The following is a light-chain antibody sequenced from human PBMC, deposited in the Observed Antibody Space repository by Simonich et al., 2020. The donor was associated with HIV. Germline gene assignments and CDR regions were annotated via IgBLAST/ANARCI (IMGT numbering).Light chain of an antibody. J-gene: IGKJ1*01. CDR3: QQYYSTPQT. V-gene: IGKV4-1*01. CDR1: QGVLSSSNNKNY. Sequence: DIVMTQSPDSLAVSLGERATINCKSSQGVLSSSNNKNYLAWYQQKPGQPPNLLIYWASTRESGVPDRFGGSGSGTDFTLTINSLQAEDVAVYYCQQYYSTPQTFGQGTKVEIK. CDR2: WAS.